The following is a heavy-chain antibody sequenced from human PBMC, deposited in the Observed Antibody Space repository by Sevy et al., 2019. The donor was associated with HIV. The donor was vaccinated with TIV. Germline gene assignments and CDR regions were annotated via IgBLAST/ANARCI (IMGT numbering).Heavy chain of an antibody. V-gene: IGHV3-23*01. CDR2: ISGSGGST. CDR3: TTYCSGGSCYSGIFDY. D-gene: IGHD2-15*01. J-gene: IGHJ4*02. Sequence: GGSLRLSCAASGFTFSSYAMSWVRQAPGKGLEWVSAISGSGGSTYYADSVKGRFTISRDNSKNTLYLQMNSLKTEDTAVYYCTTYCSGGSCYSGIFDYWGQGTLVTVSS. CDR1: GFTFSSYA.